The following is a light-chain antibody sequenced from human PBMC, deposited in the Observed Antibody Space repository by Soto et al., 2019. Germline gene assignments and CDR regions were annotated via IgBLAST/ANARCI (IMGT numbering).Light chain of an antibody. CDR2: NVS. CDR3: SSFTSTNTVL. V-gene: IGLV2-14*01. J-gene: IGLJ2*01. CDR1: SSDVGGYNY. Sequence: QSALTQPASVSGSPGQSITISCTGTSSDVGGYNYVSWYQQHPGKAPKLMIYNVSNRPSGVSNRFSGSKSGNTASLTISGLQAEDEGHYYCSSFTSTNTVLFGGGTKPTVL.